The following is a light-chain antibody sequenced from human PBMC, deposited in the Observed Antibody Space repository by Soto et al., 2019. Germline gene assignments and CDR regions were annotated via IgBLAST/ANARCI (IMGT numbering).Light chain of an antibody. CDR2: DAS. J-gene: IGKJ1*01. CDR1: QSVSSF. V-gene: IGKV3-11*01. CDR3: QQRSNWPRT. Sequence: DIVLTQSPATLSLSPGERATLSCRASQSVSSFLAWYQQKPGQAPRLLISDASNRATGIPARFSGSGSGTDFTLTISSLEPEDFAVYYCQQRSNWPRTFGQGTKVDIK.